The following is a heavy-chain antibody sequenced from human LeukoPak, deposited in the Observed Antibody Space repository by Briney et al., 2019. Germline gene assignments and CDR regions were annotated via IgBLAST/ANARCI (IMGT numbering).Heavy chain of an antibody. Sequence: TSETLSLTCTVSGGSISSYYWSWIRQPPGKGLEWIGYIYYSGSTNYNPSLKSRVTISVDTSKNQFSLKLSSVTAADTAVYYCASAGKGYCSSTSCLNWFDPWGQGTLVTVSS. V-gene: IGHV4-59*08. CDR2: IYYSGST. D-gene: IGHD2-2*01. J-gene: IGHJ5*02. CDR1: GGSISSYY. CDR3: ASAGKGYCSSTSCLNWFDP.